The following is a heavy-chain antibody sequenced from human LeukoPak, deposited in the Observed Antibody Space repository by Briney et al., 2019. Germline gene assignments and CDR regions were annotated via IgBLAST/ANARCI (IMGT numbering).Heavy chain of an antibody. J-gene: IGHJ4*02. CDR1: GFTFSSYW. Sequence: GGSLRLSCAASGFTFSSYWMHWVRQAPGKGLVWVSRINSDGSSTSYADSVKGRFTISRDNAKNTLYLQMDSLRAEDTAVYYCACRGGTLSIVDYWGQGTLVTVSS. CDR2: INSDGSST. D-gene: IGHD3-22*01. CDR3: ACRGGTLSIVDY. V-gene: IGHV3-74*01.